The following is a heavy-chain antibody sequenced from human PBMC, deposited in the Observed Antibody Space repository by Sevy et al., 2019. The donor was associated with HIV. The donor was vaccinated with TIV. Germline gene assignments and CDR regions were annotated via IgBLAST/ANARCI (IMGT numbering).Heavy chain of an antibody. V-gene: IGHV4-59*13. Sequence: SETLSLTCTVSGGSISSYYWSWIRQPPGKGLEWIGYIYYSGSTNYNPSLKSRVTISVDTSKNQFPLKLSSVTAANTAVYYCARDSQLRYFDWLPYYYYYGMDVWGQGTTVTVSS. CDR2: IYYSGST. D-gene: IGHD3-9*01. J-gene: IGHJ6*02. CDR3: ARDSQLRYFDWLPYYYYYGMDV. CDR1: GGSISSYY.